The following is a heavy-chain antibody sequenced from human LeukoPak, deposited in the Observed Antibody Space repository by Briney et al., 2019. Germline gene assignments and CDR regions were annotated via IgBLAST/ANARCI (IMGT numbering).Heavy chain of an antibody. CDR2: VIGNGAAT. Sequence: GGSLRLSCAASGFTFSSDGMSWVRQAPGKGLEWVSGVIGNGAATYYADSVKGRFTISRDNAKNSLYLQMSSLRAEDTAVYYCARDGGHYYGSGTYYNAYYYYNGTDVWGQGTTVTVSS. CDR1: GFTFSSDG. J-gene: IGHJ6*02. V-gene: IGHV3-23*01. D-gene: IGHD3-10*01. CDR3: ARDGGHYYGSGTYYNAYYYYNGTDV.